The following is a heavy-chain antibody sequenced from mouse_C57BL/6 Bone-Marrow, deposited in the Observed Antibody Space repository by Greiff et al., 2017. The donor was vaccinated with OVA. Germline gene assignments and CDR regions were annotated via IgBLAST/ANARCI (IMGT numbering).Heavy chain of an antibody. V-gene: IGHV1-66*01. D-gene: IGHD2-1*01. J-gene: IGHJ4*01. CDR3: ARPSQFYYRAMDY. CDR2: IYPGSGNT. CDR1: GYSFTSYY. Sequence: QVQLQQSGPELVKPGASVKISCKASGYSFTSYYIHWVKQRPGQGLEWIGWIYPGSGNTKYNEKFKGKATLTADTSSSTAYMQLSSLTSEDSAVYYCARPSQFYYRAMDYWGQGTSVTVSS.